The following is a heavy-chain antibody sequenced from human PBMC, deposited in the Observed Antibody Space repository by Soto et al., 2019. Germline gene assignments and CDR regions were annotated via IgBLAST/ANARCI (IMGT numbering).Heavy chain of an antibody. CDR1: GFTFSSYS. CDR2: ISSSSSYI. CDR3: ARDGPRYYYGMDV. Sequence: GGSLRLSCAASGFTFSSYSMNWVRQAPGKGLEWVSSISSSSSYIYYADSVKGRFTISRDNAKNSLYLQMNSLRAEDTAVYYCARDGPRYYYGMDVWGQGTTVTVSS. J-gene: IGHJ6*02. V-gene: IGHV3-21*01.